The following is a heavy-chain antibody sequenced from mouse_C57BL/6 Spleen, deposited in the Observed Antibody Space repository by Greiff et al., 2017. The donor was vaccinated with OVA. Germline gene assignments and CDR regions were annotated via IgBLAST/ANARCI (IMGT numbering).Heavy chain of an antibody. V-gene: IGHV5-16*01. CDR3: ARRSVSVYYFDY. CDR1: GFTFSDYY. D-gene: IGHD3-1*01. CDR2: INYDGSST. J-gene: IGHJ2*01. Sequence: EVQLVESEGGLVQPGSSMKLSCTASGFTFSDYYMAWVRQVPEKGLEWVANINYDGSSTYYLDSLKSRFIISRDNAKNILYLQMSSLKSEDTATYYCARRSVSVYYFDYWGQGTTLTVSS.